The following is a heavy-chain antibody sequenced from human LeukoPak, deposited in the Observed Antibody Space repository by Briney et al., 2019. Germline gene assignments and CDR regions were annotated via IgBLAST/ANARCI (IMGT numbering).Heavy chain of an antibody. Sequence: PGGSLGLSCAVSGFTFSSYWMSWVRQAPGKGLEWVANIKQDGSEKSYVESVKGRFTISRDNAKNSLSLQMNSLRAEDTAVYYCARGGAYGSFDYWGQGTLVTVSS. CDR1: GFTFSSYW. CDR3: ARGGAYGSFDY. V-gene: IGHV3-7*01. D-gene: IGHD3-10*01. CDR2: IKQDGSEK. J-gene: IGHJ4*02.